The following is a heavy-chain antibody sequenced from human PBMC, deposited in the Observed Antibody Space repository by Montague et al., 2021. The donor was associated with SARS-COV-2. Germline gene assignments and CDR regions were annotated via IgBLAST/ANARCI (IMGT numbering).Heavy chain of an antibody. CDR1: GGSFSGYY. CDR2: INHSGST. Sequence: SETLSLTCAVYGGSFSGYYWNWIRQPPGKGLEWIGEINHSGSTNYNPSLKSRVTMSVDTSKIQFSLKLSSVTAADTAVYYCARGARQGYGFRLGSFDSWGQGTLVTVSS. V-gene: IGHV4-34*01. CDR3: ARGARQGYGFRLGSFDS. J-gene: IGHJ4*02. D-gene: IGHD3-10*01.